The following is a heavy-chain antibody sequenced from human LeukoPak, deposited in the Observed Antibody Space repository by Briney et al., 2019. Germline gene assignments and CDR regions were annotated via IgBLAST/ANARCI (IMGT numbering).Heavy chain of an antibody. CDR3: ARGSRTGIDY. V-gene: IGHV4-39*07. CDR2: IYYSGST. J-gene: IGHJ4*02. D-gene: IGHD1-14*01. Sequence: SETLSLTCTVSGGSISSSSYYWGCIRQPPGKGLEWIGSIYYSGSTYYNPSLKSRVTISVDTSKNQFSLKLSSVTAADTAVYYCARGSRTGIDYWGQGTLVTVSS. CDR1: GGSISSSSYY.